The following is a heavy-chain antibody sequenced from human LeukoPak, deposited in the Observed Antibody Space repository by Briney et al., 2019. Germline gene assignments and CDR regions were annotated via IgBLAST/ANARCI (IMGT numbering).Heavy chain of an antibody. Sequence: PGGSLRLSCAASGFTVSSNYMSWVRQAPGKGPEWVSVIYSGGSTYYADSVKGRFTISRDNPKNTLYLQMNSLRAEDTAVYYRAPPASRVVDYWGQGTLVTVSS. J-gene: IGHJ4*02. CDR2: IYSGGST. CDR3: APPASRVVDY. CDR1: GFTVSSNY. D-gene: IGHD5-24*01. V-gene: IGHV3-66*01.